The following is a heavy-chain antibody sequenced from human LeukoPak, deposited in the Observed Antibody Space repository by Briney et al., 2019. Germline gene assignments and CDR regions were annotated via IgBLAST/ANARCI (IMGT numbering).Heavy chain of an antibody. V-gene: IGHV4-31*03. CDR3: ARGNLRCCHTYDAFDI. CDR1: GGSISSGGYS. Sequence: SETLSLTCTVSGGSISSGGYSWSWIRQHPGKGLEWIGYIYYSGSTYYNPSLKSRVTISVDTSKNQFSLKLSSVTAPDTAVYYCARGNLRCCHTYDAFDIWGQGTMVTVSS. CDR2: IYYSGST. D-gene: IGHD2-2*02. J-gene: IGHJ3*02.